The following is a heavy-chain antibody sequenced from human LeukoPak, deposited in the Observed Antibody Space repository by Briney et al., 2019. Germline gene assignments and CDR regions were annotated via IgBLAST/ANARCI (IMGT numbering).Heavy chain of an antibody. CDR2: IIPIFGTA. D-gene: IGHD2-21*02. CDR1: GYTFIAHF. CDR3: ARGVTAIGADAFDI. Sequence: ASVKVSCKTSGYTFIAHFIHWVRQAPGQGLEWMGRIIPIFGTANYAQKFQGRVTITTDESTSTAYMELSSLRSEDTAVYYCARGVTAIGADAFDIWGQGTMVTVSS. V-gene: IGHV1-69*05. J-gene: IGHJ3*02.